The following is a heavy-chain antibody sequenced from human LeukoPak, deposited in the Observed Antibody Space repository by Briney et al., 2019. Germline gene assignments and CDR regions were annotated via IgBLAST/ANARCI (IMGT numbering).Heavy chain of an antibody. J-gene: IGHJ3*02. CDR3: AKEHNRDGYNEGAFDI. D-gene: IGHD5-24*01. Sequence: GGSLRLSCAASGFTFSSYAMSWSRQAPGKGLEWVSAISGSGGSTYYADSVKGRFTISRDNSKNTLYLQMNSLRAEDTALYYCAKEHNRDGYNEGAFDIWGQGTMVTVSS. CDR2: ISGSGGST. CDR1: GFTFSSYA. V-gene: IGHV3-23*01.